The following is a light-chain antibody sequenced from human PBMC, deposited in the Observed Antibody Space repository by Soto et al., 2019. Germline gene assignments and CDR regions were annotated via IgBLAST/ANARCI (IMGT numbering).Light chain of an antibody. CDR1: ESISTY. J-gene: IGKJ2*01. CDR3: QQSYSTPYT. Sequence: DIQMTQSPSSLSASVGDRVTITCRASESISTYLNWYHQKPGKAPRLLIFAASTLQSGAPSRFSGSGSGTDFTLSISSLQPEDFATYYCQQSYSTPYTFGQETNLEIQ. CDR2: AAS. V-gene: IGKV1-39*01.